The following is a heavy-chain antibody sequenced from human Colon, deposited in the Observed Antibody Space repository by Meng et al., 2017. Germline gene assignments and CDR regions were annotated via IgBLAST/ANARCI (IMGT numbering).Heavy chain of an antibody. Sequence: QITLKESGPTLLKPTQTLTLTCTFSGFSLSNSEVGVGWIRQPPGKALEWLALIYWDDDKRYSPSLRGRLTITKDTSRDQVVLTMTDMAPDDTATYFCAHHTPGVAVTSTPYNWFDPWGQGTLVTVSS. D-gene: IGHD4-17*01. V-gene: IGHV2-5*02. CDR1: GFSLSNSEVG. CDR3: AHHTPGVAVTSTPYNWFDP. CDR2: IYWDDDK. J-gene: IGHJ5*02.